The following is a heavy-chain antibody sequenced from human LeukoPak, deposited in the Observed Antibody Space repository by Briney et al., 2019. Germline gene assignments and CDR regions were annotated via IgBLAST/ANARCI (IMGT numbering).Heavy chain of an antibody. J-gene: IGHJ5*02. CDR3: ASILKQQLVTNWFDP. V-gene: IGHV4-39*01. CDR2: IYYSGST. D-gene: IGHD6-13*01. CDR1: GGSISSSSYY. Sequence: SETLSLTCTVSGGSISSSSYYWGWIRQPPGKGLEWIGSIYYSGSTYYNPSLKSRVTISVDTSKNQFSLKLSSVTAADTAVYYCASILKQQLVTNWFDPWGQGTLVTVSS.